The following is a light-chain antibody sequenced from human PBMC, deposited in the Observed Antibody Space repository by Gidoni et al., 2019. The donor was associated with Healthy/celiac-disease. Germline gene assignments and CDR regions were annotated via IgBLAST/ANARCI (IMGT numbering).Light chain of an antibody. V-gene: IGKV1-39*01. J-gene: IGKJ5*01. CDR1: QSISSY. CDR2: AAS. Sequence: IQMTQSPSSLSASVGDRVTITCRASQSISSYLNWYQQQPGKAPKLLIYAASSLQSEVPSRFSGSGTGTDLTLTISSLQPEDFATYYCQQSYSTTTITFGQGTRLEIK. CDR3: QQSYSTTTIT.